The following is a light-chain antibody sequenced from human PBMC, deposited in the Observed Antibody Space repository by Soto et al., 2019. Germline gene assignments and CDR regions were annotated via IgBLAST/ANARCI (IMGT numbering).Light chain of an antibody. CDR3: QQSYSTPPLPT. CDR1: QRISSY. CDR2: AAS. V-gene: IGKV1-39*01. Sequence: DIQMTQSPSSLSASVGDRVTITCRASQRISSYLNWYQQKPGKAPKLLIYAASSLQSGVPSRFSGSGSGTDFTLTISSLQPEDFATYYCQQSYSTPPLPTFGGGTKVEIK. J-gene: IGKJ4*01.